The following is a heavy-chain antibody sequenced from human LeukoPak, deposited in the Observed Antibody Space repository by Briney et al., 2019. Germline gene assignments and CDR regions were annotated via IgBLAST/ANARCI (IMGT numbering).Heavy chain of an antibody. CDR1: GYTLTSFG. D-gene: IGHD3/OR15-3a*01. J-gene: IGHJ4*02. CDR2: ISGYNGNT. Sequence: ASVKVSCKASGYTLTSFGINWVRQAPGQGLEWMEWISGYNGNTNYAQKFQGRVTMTTDTSTSTAYMELRSLRSDDTAVYYCARDAGWTYYFDYWGQGTLVTVSS. CDR3: ARDAGWTYYFDY. V-gene: IGHV1-18*04.